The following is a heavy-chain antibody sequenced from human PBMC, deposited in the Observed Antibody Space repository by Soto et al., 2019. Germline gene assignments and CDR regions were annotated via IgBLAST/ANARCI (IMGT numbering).Heavy chain of an antibody. CDR3: VTDRLV. CDR1: GFTFTNAW. D-gene: IGHD2-2*01. Sequence: EVQLVESGGGLVKPGGSLRLSCAASGFTFTNAWMNWVRQAPGKGLESIGRIKSKTDGGTTDYTAPVKGRFIISRDDSKNTLFLQMSSLQIEDTAVYYCVTDRLVWGQGTLDTVFS. CDR2: IKSKTDGGTT. J-gene: IGHJ4*02. V-gene: IGHV3-15*01.